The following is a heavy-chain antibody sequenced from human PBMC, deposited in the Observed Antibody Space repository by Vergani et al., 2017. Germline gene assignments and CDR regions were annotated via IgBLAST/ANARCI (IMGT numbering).Heavy chain of an antibody. V-gene: IGHV4-59*01. J-gene: IGHJ4*02. CDR1: GDSISRYY. CDR2: IYYSGST. Sequence: QVQLQESGPGLVKPSETLSLTCTVSGDSISRYYWNWIRQPPGKGLEWIGYIYYSGSTDYNPSLKSRVTISVDTSKSQFSLKLNSVTAADTAVYYCARVTRYTIFGVVITNLGYYFDYWGQGTLVTVSS. CDR3: ARVTRYTIFGVVITNLGYYFDY. D-gene: IGHD3-3*01.